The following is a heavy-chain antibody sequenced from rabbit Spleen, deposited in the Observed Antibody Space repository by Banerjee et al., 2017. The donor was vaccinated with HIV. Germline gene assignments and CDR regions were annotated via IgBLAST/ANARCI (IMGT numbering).Heavy chain of an antibody. Sequence: QEQLEESGGGLVKPEGSLTLTCKASGVSFSSNYYMCWVRQAPGKGLEWIACIYAGSSGSTYYASWAKGRFTISKTSSTTVTLQMTSLTAADTATYFCARDDYSYGDGGYVYAFKLWGPGTLVTVS. D-gene: IGHD6-1*01. V-gene: IGHV1S45*01. CDR1: GVSFSSNYY. CDR3: ARDDYSYGDGGYVYAFKL. CDR2: IYAGSSGST. J-gene: IGHJ4*01.